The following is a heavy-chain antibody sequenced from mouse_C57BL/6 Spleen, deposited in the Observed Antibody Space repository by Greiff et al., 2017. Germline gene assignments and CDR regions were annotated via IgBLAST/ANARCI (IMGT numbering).Heavy chain of an antibody. D-gene: IGHD2-3*01. CDR3: AREYDSDYPYYCV. V-gene: IGHV1-69*01. J-gene: IGHJ1*03. CDR1: GYTFTSYW. Sequence: QVQLKQPGAELVMPGSSVKLSCKASGYTFTSYWMHWVKQRPGQGLEWIGNIDPSDSYTHYNQNFKGKYTLTVDKSSSTDYMQLSSLTSEDSAVYYCAREYDSDYPYYCVRGTGHTVT. CDR2: IDPSDSYT.